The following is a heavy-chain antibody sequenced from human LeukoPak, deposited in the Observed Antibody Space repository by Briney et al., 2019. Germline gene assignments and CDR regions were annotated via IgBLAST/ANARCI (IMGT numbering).Heavy chain of an antibody. Sequence: VASVKVSCKASGYTFTSYAMHWVRQAPGQRLEWKGWINAGNGNTKYSQKFQGRVTITRDTSASTAYMELSSLRSEDTAVYYCAREDPYYDILTGPFDYWGQGTLVTVSS. V-gene: IGHV1-3*01. CDR3: AREDPYYDILTGPFDY. CDR1: GYTFTSYA. CDR2: INAGNGNT. J-gene: IGHJ4*02. D-gene: IGHD3-9*01.